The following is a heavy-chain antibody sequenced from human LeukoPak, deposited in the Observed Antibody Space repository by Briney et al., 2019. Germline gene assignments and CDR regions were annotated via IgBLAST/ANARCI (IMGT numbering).Heavy chain of an antibody. J-gene: IGHJ3*01. Sequence: GGSLRLSCTASGFTVRSNYMSWVRQSPRKGLEWVSVMYSGGSTDYADSVKGRFIISRDHSKNTLYLQMNSLRAEDTAVYYCARDRYCSGGSCYGDAFDLWGQGTMVTVSS. CDR1: GFTVRSNY. D-gene: IGHD2-15*01. V-gene: IGHV3-53*01. CDR2: MYSGGST. CDR3: ARDRYCSGGSCYGDAFDL.